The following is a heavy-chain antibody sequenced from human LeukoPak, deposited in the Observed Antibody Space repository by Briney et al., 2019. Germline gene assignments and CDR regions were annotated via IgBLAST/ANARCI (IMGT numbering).Heavy chain of an antibody. CDR2: IYYSGST. CDR3: AREPLSSSWESDY. D-gene: IGHD6-13*01. Sequence: EPSETLSLTCTVSGGSVSSGSYYWSWIRQPPGKGLEWTGYIYYSGSTNYNPSLKSRVTISVDTSKNQFSLKLSSVTAADTAVYYCAREPLSSSWESDYWGQGTLVTVSS. V-gene: IGHV4-61*01. CDR1: GGSVSSGSYY. J-gene: IGHJ4*02.